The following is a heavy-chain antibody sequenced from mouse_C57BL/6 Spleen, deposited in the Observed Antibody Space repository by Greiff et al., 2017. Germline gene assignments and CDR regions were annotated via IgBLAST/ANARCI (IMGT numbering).Heavy chain of an antibody. CDR3: ARTLMTTVPYWYFEV. Sequence: EVQRVESGPELVKPGASVKISCKASGYSFTDYNMNWVKQSTGKSLEWIGVINPNYGTTSYNQKFKGKVTLTVAQSSGTAYMQLNSLTSEDSAVYYCARTLMTTVPYWYFEVWGTGPTVTVSS. V-gene: IGHV1-39*01. CDR1: GYSFTDYN. D-gene: IGHD1-1*01. CDR2: INPNYGTT. J-gene: IGHJ1*03.